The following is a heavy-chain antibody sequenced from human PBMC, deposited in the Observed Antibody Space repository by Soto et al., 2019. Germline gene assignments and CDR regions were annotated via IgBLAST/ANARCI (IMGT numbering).Heavy chain of an antibody. Sequence: PSETLSLTSAVSAYFIRRDYYWGCSRQPPGKGLEWIGSIYHSGSTYYNPSLKSRVTISVDTSKNQFYLKLSSVTAADTAVYYFARSRAVAGRYYYGMAVWGQGPMVT. J-gene: IGHJ6*02. CDR3: ARSRAVAGRYYYGMAV. CDR1: AYFIRRDYY. CDR2: IYHSGST. D-gene: IGHD6-19*01. V-gene: IGHV4-38-2*01.